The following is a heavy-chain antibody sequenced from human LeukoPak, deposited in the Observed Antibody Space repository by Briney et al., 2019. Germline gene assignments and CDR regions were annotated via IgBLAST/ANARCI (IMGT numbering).Heavy chain of an antibody. CDR3: AYGSGSYSRY. CDR1: GFTFSNYP. CDR2: ISGRGGST. Sequence: GSLRLSCAVSGFTFSNYPMSWVRQAPGKGLEWVSVISGRGGSTYYADSVKGRFTISRDNSKNTLYLQMNSLRAEDTAVYYCAYGSGSYSRYWGQGTLVTVSS. V-gene: IGHV3-23*01. J-gene: IGHJ4*02. D-gene: IGHD3-10*01.